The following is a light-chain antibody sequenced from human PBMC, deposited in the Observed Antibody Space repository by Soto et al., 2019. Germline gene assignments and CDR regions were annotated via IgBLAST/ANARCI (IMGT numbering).Light chain of an antibody. Sequence: QSVLTQPPSASGTPGQRVTISCSGSSSNIGSNSVNWYQQLPRTAPKVLIYTNNQRPSGVPDRFSGSKSGTSASLAISGLQSEDEADYYCAAWDASLNVYVFGTGTKVTVL. V-gene: IGLV1-44*01. CDR1: SSNIGSNS. CDR3: AAWDASLNVYV. J-gene: IGLJ1*01. CDR2: TNN.